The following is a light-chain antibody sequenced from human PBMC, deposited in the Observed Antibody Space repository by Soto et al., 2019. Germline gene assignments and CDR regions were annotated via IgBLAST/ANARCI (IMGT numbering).Light chain of an antibody. CDR2: GAS. V-gene: IGKV3D-20*02. J-gene: IGKJ5*01. Sequence: EIVLTQSPNTLSLSPGERATLSCRASQSVSSGYLVWYQQKPGQAPRLLIYGASSRATGIPARFSGSGSGTDFALTISSLEPEDFAVYYCQQRSNWPITFGQGTRLEI. CDR1: QSVSSGY. CDR3: QQRSNWPIT.